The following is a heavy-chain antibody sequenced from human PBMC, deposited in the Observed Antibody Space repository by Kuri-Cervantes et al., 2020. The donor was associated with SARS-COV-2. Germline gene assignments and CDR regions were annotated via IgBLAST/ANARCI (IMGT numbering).Heavy chain of an antibody. Sequence: SVKVSCKASGGTFSSYAISWVRQAPGQGLEWMGGIIPIFGTANYSQKFQGRVTITADKSTSTAYMELSSLTSEDTAVYYCARVAAAAGPAGEYSFYMDVRGKGTTVTVSS. CDR3: ARVAAAAGPAGEYSFYMDV. V-gene: IGHV1-69*06. CDR1: GGTFSSYA. D-gene: IGHD6-13*01. CDR2: IIPIFGTA. J-gene: IGHJ6*03.